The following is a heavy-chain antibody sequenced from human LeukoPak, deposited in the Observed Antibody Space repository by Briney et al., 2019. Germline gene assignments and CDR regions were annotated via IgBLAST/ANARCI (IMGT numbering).Heavy chain of an antibody. Sequence: PSETLSLTCTVSGGSISSGGYYWSWIRQHPGKGLEWIGDIFYSGSTYYSPSLKSRVIISVDTSKNQFSLNLSSVTAADTAVYYCTASYISAFPEIDYWGQGTLVTVSS. J-gene: IGHJ4*02. CDR2: IFYSGST. D-gene: IGHD6-19*01. CDR3: TASYISAFPEIDY. V-gene: IGHV4-31*03. CDR1: GGSISSGGYY.